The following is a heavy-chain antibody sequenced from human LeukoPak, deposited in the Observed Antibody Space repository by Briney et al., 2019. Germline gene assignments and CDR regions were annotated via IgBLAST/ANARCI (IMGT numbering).Heavy chain of an antibody. CDR3: ATSGGTSGPELDY. J-gene: IGHJ4*02. CDR2: INPKSGGT. Sequence: GESLKVSCKASGYTFTGYYMHLVRQAPGQGLEWMGWINPKSGGTNYAQKFQGRVTMTRDTSISTAYMEVSRMTSDDTAVYYCATSGGTSGPELDYWGQGTLVTVSS. D-gene: IGHD3-3*01. CDR1: GYTFTGYY. V-gene: IGHV1-2*02.